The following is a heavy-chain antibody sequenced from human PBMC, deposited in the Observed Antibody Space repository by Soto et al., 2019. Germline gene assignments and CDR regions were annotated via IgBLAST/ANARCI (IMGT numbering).Heavy chain of an antibody. CDR2: ISAYNGNT. J-gene: IGHJ4*02. CDR3: ARPRLGYSSSSQALFDY. D-gene: IGHD6-6*01. CDR1: GYTFTSYG. Sequence: ASVKVSCKASGYTFTSYGISWVRQAPGQGLEWMGWISAYNGNTNYAQKLQGRVTMTTDTSTSTAYMEPRSLRSDDTAVYYCARPRLGYSSSSQALFDYWGQGTLVTVSS. V-gene: IGHV1-18*01.